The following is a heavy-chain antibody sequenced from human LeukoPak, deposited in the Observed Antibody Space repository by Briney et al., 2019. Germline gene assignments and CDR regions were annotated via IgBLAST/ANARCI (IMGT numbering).Heavy chain of an antibody. CDR3: ARDPYSSSWYYYGMDV. V-gene: IGHV4-30-4*08. D-gene: IGHD6-13*01. CDR2: IYYSGST. J-gene: IGHJ6*02. Sequence: SETLSLTCTVSGGSVNSGSYYWSWIRQPPGKGLEWIGYIYYSGSTYYNPSLKSRVTISVDTSKNQFSLKLSSVTAADTAVYYCARDPYSSSWYYYGMDVWGQGTTVTVSS. CDR1: GGSVNSGSYY.